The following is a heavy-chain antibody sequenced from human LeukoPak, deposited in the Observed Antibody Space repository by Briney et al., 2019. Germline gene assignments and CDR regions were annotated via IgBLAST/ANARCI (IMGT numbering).Heavy chain of an antibody. CDR3: AGSSWTFDY. V-gene: IGHV4-59*01. CDR1: GGSISSYY. Sequence: SETLSLTCTVSGGSISSYYWSWIRQPPGKGLEWIGYIYYSGRTNYNPSLKSRVNISVDKSKNQFSLKLSSVTAADTAVYYCAGSSWTFDYWGQGTLVTVSS. CDR2: IYYSGRT. J-gene: IGHJ4*02. D-gene: IGHD6-13*01.